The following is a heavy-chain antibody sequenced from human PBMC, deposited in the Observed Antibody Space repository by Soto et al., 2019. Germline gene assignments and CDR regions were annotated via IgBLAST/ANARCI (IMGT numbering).Heavy chain of an antibody. D-gene: IGHD2-8*01. J-gene: IGHJ4*02. CDR1: GGSIISGGYS. CDR2: IYEGGNT. V-gene: IGHV4-30-2*01. CDR3: ARACLNGICYTQGLDL. Sequence: QLQLQESGSGLVKPSQTLSLTCAVSGGSIISGGYSWSWIRQPPGKGLQWIGHIYEGGNTYYTPSLESRVAISTDKSKNQFSLQLTSVTAADTAVYYCARACLNGICYTQGLDLWGQGTLVLVSS.